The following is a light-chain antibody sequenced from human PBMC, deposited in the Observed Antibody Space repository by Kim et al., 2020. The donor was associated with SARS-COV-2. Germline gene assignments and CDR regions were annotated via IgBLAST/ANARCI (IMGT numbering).Light chain of an antibody. CDR2: GKN. CDR1: SLRSYY. Sequence: SSELTQDPAVSVALGQTVRITCQGDSLRSYYASWYQQKPGQAPVLVIYGKNNRPSGIPDRFSGSSSGNTASLTITGAQAEDEADYCCNSRDSRGNHPLFG. J-gene: IGLJ3*02. V-gene: IGLV3-19*01. CDR3: NSRDSRGNHPL.